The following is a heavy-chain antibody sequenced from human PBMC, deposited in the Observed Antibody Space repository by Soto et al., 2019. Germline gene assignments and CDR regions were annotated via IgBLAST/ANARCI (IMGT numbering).Heavy chain of an antibody. CDR2: ISSDGNKK. D-gene: IGHD6-13*01. CDR1: GFTFSNYA. CDR3: ARARNGVQQLVRWFDP. V-gene: IGHV3-30-3*01. J-gene: IGHJ5*02. Sequence: QVQLVESGGGVVQPGRSLRLSCAASGFTFSNYAMHWVRQAPGKGLEWLAVISSDGNKKYYADSVKGRFTISRDNSRNXLYLQMNNLKLEDTAVYYCARARNGVQQLVRWFDPWGQGTLVTVSS.